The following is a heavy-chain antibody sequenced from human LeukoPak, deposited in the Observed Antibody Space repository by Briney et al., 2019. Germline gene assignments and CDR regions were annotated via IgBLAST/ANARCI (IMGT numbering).Heavy chain of an antibody. CDR1: GGSIGRYY. V-gene: IGHV4-59*01. CDR2: IDYGGNT. Sequence: SETLSLTCTVSGGSIGRYYWSWIRQPPGKGLEWIGYIDYGGNTNYNPSLRSRVTISVDTSKNQFSLKLSSVTAADTAVYYCAGHKQWLVDFDYWGQGTLVTVSS. CDR3: AGHKQWLVDFDY. D-gene: IGHD6-19*01. J-gene: IGHJ4*02.